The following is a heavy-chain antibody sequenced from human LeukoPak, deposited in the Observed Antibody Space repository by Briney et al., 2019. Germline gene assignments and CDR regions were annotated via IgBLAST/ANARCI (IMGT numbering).Heavy chain of an antibody. CDR1: GGSFSGYY. V-gene: IGHV4-34*01. CDR3: ARGKDYYDSSGYYSAFDY. J-gene: IGHJ4*02. D-gene: IGHD3-22*01. Sequence: SETLSLTCAVYGGSFSGYYWSWIRQPPGKGLEWIGEINHSGSTNYNPSPKSRVTISVDTSKNQFSLKLSSVTAADMAVYYCARGKDYYDSSGYYSAFDYWGQGTLVTVSS. CDR2: INHSGST.